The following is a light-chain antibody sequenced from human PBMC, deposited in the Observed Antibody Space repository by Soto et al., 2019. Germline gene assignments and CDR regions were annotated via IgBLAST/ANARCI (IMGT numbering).Light chain of an antibody. Sequence: DIQMTQSPATLSASVGDRVTITCRASRSVSSWLAWYQQKPGKAPKLLIYDASSLQSGVPPRFSGSVSGTEFTLTINSLQPDDFATYYCQQYNSYWAFGQGTKVEIK. CDR1: RSVSSW. CDR2: DAS. J-gene: IGKJ1*01. V-gene: IGKV1-5*01. CDR3: QQYNSYWA.